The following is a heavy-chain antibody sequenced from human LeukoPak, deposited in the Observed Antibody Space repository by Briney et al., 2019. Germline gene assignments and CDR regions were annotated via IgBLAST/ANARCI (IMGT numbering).Heavy chain of an antibody. CDR2: ISAYNGNT. D-gene: IGHD6-13*01. V-gene: IGHV1-18*01. Sequence: ASVKVSCKASGYTFTSYGISWVRQAPGQGLEWMGWISAYNGNTNYAQKLQGRVTMTTDTSTSTAYMELRSLRSDDTAVYYCARGGPIAAARKIGYYYYMDVWGKGTTVTVSS. CDR3: ARGGPIAAARKIGYYYYMDV. CDR1: GYTFTSYG. J-gene: IGHJ6*03.